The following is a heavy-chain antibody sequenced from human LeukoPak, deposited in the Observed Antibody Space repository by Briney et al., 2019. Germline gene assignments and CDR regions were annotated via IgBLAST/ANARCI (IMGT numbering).Heavy chain of an antibody. D-gene: IGHD6-13*01. V-gene: IGHV3-23*01. Sequence: GSLRLSCEASGFTFSNYAMSWVRHAPGKGPEWVSTFGRSGSDTYYSASVKGRFTIFRDNSKNTLYLQMNSLRDEDTAVYYCAKGSLGSWYYFDYWGQGTLVTVSS. CDR2: FGRSGSDT. CDR1: GFTFSNYA. CDR3: AKGSLGSWYYFDY. J-gene: IGHJ4*02.